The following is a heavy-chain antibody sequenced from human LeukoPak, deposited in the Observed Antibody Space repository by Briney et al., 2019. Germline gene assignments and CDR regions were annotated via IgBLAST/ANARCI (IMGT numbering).Heavy chain of an antibody. J-gene: IGHJ4*02. V-gene: IGHV4-4*02. Sequence: SGTLSLTCAVSGGSLSSNNWWSWVRQPPGKGLEWIREIFHSGSTNYNPSLKSRVTISVDKSKNQFSLKLNSVTAADTAVYYCARGHQQALYYFDYWGQGTLVTVSS. D-gene: IGHD2-2*01. CDR1: GGSLSSNNW. CDR2: IFHSGST. CDR3: ARGHQQALYYFDY.